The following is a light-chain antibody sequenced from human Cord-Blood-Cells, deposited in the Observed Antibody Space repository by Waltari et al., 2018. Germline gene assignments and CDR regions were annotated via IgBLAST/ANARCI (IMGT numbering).Light chain of an antibody. CDR3: QHSWT. Sequence: DIQMTQSPSTLSASVGYRVTITCRASQSISSWLAWYQQKPGKAPKLLIYDASSLESGVPSRFSGSGSGTEFTLTISSLQPDDFATYYCQHSWTFGQGTKVEIK. V-gene: IGKV1-5*01. CDR1: QSISSW. CDR2: DAS. J-gene: IGKJ1*01.